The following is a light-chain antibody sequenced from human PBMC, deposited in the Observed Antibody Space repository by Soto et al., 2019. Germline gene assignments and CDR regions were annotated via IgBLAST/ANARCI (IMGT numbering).Light chain of an antibody. Sequence: EIVLTQSPGTLSLSPGERATLSCRASQSVSSSYLAWYQQKPGQAPRLLIYGASSRATGIPDRFSGSGSGKDFTLTISRLEPEDFAVYYCQQRETFGQGTKVDIK. V-gene: IGKV3-20*01. J-gene: IGKJ1*01. CDR1: QSVSSSY. CDR2: GAS. CDR3: QQRET.